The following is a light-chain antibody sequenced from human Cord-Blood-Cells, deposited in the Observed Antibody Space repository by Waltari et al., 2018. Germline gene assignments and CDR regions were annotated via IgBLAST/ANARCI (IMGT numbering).Light chain of an antibody. CDR1: QSVSSY. J-gene: IGKJ4*01. Sequence: EIVLTQSPATLSLSPGERATLPCRASQSVSSYLAWYQQKPGQAPRLLIYGASTRATGIPARFSGSGSGTEFTLTISSLQSEDFAVYYCQQYNNWLTFGGGTKVEIK. V-gene: IGKV3-15*01. CDR3: QQYNNWLT. CDR2: GAS.